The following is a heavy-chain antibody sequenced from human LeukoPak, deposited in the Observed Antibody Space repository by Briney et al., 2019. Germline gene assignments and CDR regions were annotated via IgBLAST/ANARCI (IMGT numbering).Heavy chain of an antibody. V-gene: IGHV4-59*08. CDR1: GGSISSYY. Sequence: SETLSLTCTVSGGSISSYYWSWIRQPPGKGLEWIGYIYYSGSTNYNPSLKSRVTISVDTSKYQFSLKLSSVTAADTAVYYCARRSWFGDYDYWGQGTLVTVSS. J-gene: IGHJ4*02. CDR2: IYYSGST. D-gene: IGHD3-10*01. CDR3: ARRSWFGDYDY.